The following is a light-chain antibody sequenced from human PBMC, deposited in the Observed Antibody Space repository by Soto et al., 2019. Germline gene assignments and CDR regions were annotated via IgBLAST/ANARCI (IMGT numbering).Light chain of an antibody. Sequence: QSVRTQPASVSGSPGQSITISCTGTRSDVGGYNFVSWYQQHPGKAPKLMIYDVSNRPSGVSNRFSGSKSGNTASLTISGLQAEDEADYYCSSYRSSSTGVFGTGTKLTVL. V-gene: IGLV2-14*01. CDR1: RSDVGGYNF. J-gene: IGLJ1*01. CDR2: DVS. CDR3: SSYRSSSTGV.